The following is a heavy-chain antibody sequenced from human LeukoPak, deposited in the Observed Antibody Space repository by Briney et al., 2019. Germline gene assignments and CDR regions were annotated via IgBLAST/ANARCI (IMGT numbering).Heavy chain of an antibody. Sequence: PGGSLRLSCAASGFTFSSYGMHWVRQAPGKGLEWVAAISYDGSNKYYADSVKGRFTISRDNSKNTLYLQMNSLRAEDTAAYYCAKDSGNYYDSNGDLDYWGQGTLVTVSS. CDR1: GFTFSSYG. CDR3: AKDSGNYYDSNGDLDY. D-gene: IGHD3-22*01. V-gene: IGHV3-30*18. J-gene: IGHJ4*02. CDR2: ISYDGSNK.